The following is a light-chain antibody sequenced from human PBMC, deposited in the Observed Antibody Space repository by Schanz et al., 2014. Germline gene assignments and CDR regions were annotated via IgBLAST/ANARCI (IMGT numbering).Light chain of an antibody. CDR3: QQYNNWPRGT. V-gene: IGKV3-15*01. J-gene: IGKJ1*01. Sequence: PGERATLSCKTSQSVTTNLAWYQQKPGQAPRLLIYAASTRAAGIPARFGGSGSGKEFTLTISSLQSEDIGVYYCQQYNNWPRGTFGPGTKVGIK. CDR1: QSVTTN. CDR2: AAS.